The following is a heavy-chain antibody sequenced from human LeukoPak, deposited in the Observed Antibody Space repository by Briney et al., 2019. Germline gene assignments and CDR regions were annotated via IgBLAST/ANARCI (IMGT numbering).Heavy chain of an antibody. V-gene: IGHV1-2*02. CDR2: INPNSGGA. D-gene: IGHD2-2*01. CDR3: AGIAVPAANYYYYGMDV. Sequence: ASVKVSCKASGYTFTGYYMHWVRQAPGQGLEWMGWINPNSGGANYAQKFQGRVTMTRDTSISTAYMELSRLRSDDTAVYYCAGIAVPAANYYYYGMDVWGQGTTVTVSS. J-gene: IGHJ6*02. CDR1: GYTFTGYY.